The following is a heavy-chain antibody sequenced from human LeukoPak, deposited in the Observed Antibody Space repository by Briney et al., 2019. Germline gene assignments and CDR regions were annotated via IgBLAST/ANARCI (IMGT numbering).Heavy chain of an antibody. V-gene: IGHV3-48*03. CDR2: ISSSGSTK. CDR3: ARDLVDCSGGSCYFGWFDP. J-gene: IGHJ5*02. Sequence: GGSLRLSCAASAFSLSTYEMNWVRQAPGKGLEWLSYISSSGSTKYYADSVKGRFTISRDNSKNTLYLQMNSLRAEDTAVYYCARDLVDCSGGSCYFGWFDPWGQGTLVTVSS. D-gene: IGHD2-15*01. CDR1: AFSLSTYE.